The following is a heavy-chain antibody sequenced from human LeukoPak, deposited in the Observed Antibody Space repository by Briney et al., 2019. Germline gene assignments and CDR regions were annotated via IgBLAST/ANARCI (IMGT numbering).Heavy chain of an antibody. CDR1: GFPFSSYA. J-gene: IGHJ4*02. CDR3: AKDPRPRYYDSSGYPY. Sequence: GGSLHLSCAASGFPFSSYAMSWVRPAPGKGLEWVSAISGSGGSTYYADSVKGRFTISRNNSKNTLYLQMTGLRADDTAVYYCAKDPRPRYYDSSGYPYWGQGTLVTVSS. CDR2: ISGSGGST. D-gene: IGHD3-22*01. V-gene: IGHV3-23*01.